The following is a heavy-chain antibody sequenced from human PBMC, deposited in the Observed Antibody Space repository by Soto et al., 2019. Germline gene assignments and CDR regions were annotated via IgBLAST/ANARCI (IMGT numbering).Heavy chain of an antibody. V-gene: IGHV3-48*02. CDR1: GFTFSSYS. J-gene: IGHJ4*02. Sequence: EVQLLESGGGLVQPGGSLRLSCAASGFTFSSYSMNWVRQAPGKGLEWVSYISSSSSTIYYADSVKGRFTISRDNAKNSLYLQMNSQRDEDTAVYYCARVFYSVAGTGGLDYWGQGTLVTVSS. CDR2: ISSSSSTI. D-gene: IGHD6-19*01. CDR3: ARVFYSVAGTGGLDY.